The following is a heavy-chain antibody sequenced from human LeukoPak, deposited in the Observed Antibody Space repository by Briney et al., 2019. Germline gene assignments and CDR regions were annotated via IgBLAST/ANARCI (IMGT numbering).Heavy chain of an antibody. CDR1: GGSISSSSYY. CDR2: IYYSGST. J-gene: IGHJ2*01. D-gene: IGHD2-21*01. CDR3: ARSGSLVGIARGGFDL. Sequence: SETLSLTCTVSGGSISSSSYYWGWIRQPPGKGLEWIGSIYYSGSTYYNPSLKSRVTISVDTSKNQFSLKLSSVTAADTAVYYCARSGSLVGIARGGFDLWGRGTLVTVSS. V-gene: IGHV4-39*01.